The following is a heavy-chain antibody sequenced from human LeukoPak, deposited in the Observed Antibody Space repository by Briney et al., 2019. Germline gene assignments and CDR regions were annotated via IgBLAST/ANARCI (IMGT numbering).Heavy chain of an antibody. CDR3: ARDVKYSGSGSYYYYMDV. D-gene: IGHD3-10*01. V-gene: IGHV4-34*01. Sequence: SETLSLTCAVYGGSFSGYYWSWIRQPPGKGLEWIGEINYSGSTNYNPSLKSRVTISVDTSKNQFSLRLSSVTAADTAVYYCARDVKYSGSGSYYYYMDVWGKGTTVTVSS. CDR2: INYSGST. CDR1: GGSFSGYY. J-gene: IGHJ6*03.